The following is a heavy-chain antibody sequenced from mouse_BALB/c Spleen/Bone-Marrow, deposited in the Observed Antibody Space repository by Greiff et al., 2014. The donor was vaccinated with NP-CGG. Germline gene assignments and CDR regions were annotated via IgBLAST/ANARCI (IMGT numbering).Heavy chain of an antibody. Sequence: EVQGVESGGGLVQPGGSRKLSCAASGFTFSSFGMHWVRQAPEKGLEWVAYISSGSSTIYYADTVKGRFTISRDNPKNTLFLQTTSLRSEDTAMYYCARDVPLYDVGYFDYWGQGTTLTVSS. CDR3: ARDVPLYDVGYFDY. CDR2: ISSGSSTI. CDR1: GFTFSSFG. D-gene: IGHD2-14*01. V-gene: IGHV5-17*02. J-gene: IGHJ2*01.